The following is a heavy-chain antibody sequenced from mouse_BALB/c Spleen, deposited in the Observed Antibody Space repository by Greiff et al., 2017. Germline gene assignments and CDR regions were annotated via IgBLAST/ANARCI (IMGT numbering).Heavy chain of an antibody. Sequence: EVKVEESGGGLVQPGGSMKLSCVASGFTFSNYWMNWVRQSPEKGLEWVAEIRLKSNNYATHYAESVKGRFTISRDDSKSSVYLQMNNLRAEDTGIYYCTWPYAMDYWGQGTSVTVSS. CDR2: IRLKSNNYAT. CDR3: TWPYAMDY. CDR1: GFTFSNYW. J-gene: IGHJ4*01. V-gene: IGHV6-6*02.